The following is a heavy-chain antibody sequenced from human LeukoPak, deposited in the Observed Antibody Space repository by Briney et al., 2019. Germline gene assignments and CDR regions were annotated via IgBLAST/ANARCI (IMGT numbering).Heavy chain of an antibody. CDR1: GGSISSSSYY. D-gene: IGHD2-2*01. J-gene: IGHJ6*03. CDR3: ARHDKYPNYIDV. Sequence: PSEALSLTCTVSGGSISSSSYYWGWIRQPPGKGLEWIGSIYYSGSTYYNPSLKSRVTISVDTSKNQFSLKLSSVTAADTAVYYCARHDKYPNYIDVWRKGTTVTVSS. V-gene: IGHV4-39*01. CDR2: IYYSGST.